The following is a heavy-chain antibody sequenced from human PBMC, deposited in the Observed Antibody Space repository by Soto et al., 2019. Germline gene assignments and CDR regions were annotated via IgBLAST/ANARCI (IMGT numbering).Heavy chain of an antibody. D-gene: IGHD1-1*01. CDR2: IYYSGST. Sequence: SETLSLTCTVSGGSISSSSYYWGWIRQPPGKGLEWIGSIYYSGSTYYNPSLKSRVTISVDTSKNQFSLKLSSVTAADTAVYYCAREQDPPADAYNFAYWGQGTPVTVSS. CDR3: AREQDPPADAYNFAY. V-gene: IGHV4-39*02. CDR1: GGSISSSSYY. J-gene: IGHJ4*02.